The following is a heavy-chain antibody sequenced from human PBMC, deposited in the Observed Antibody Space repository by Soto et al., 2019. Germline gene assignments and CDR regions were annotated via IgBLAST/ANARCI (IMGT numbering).Heavy chain of an antibody. CDR2: ISSSSSYI. D-gene: IGHD6-6*01. V-gene: IGHV3-21*01. CDR3: AREFEAAPRVDY. CDR1: GFTFSSYS. J-gene: IGHJ4*02. Sequence: EVQLVESGGGLVKPGGSLRLSCAASGFTFSSYSMNWVRQAPGKGLEWVSSISSSSSYIYYADSVKCRFTISSDNAKNSRYLQMNSLRAEDTAVYYCAREFEAAPRVDYWGQGTLVTVSS.